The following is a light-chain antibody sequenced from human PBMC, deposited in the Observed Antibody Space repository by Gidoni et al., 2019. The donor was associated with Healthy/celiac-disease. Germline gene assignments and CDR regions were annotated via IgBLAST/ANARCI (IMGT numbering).Light chain of an antibody. CDR3: QSYDSSLSGSYV. V-gene: IGLV1-40*01. CDR2: DNS. J-gene: IGLJ1*01. CDR1: SSNIGAGYD. Sequence: QSLQPQPPSLSRAAGQRVPLSCTGRSSNIGAGYDVHWYQHLPGTAPKLLIYDNSNRPSGVPDRFSGSKSGTSASLAITELQAEDEADYYCQSYDSSLSGSYVFGTGTKVTVL.